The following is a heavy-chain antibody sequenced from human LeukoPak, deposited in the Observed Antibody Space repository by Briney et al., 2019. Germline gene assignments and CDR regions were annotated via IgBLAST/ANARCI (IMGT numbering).Heavy chain of an antibody. CDR3: AKDQRRAARPSVY. Sequence: QPGGSLRLSCAASGFTFSSYGMHWVRQAPGKGLEWVAFIRYDGSNKYYADSVKGRFTISRDNSKNTLYLQMNSLRAEDTAVYYCAKDQRRAARPSVYWGPGTLGTVSS. D-gene: IGHD6-6*01. CDR1: GFTFSSYG. CDR2: IRYDGSNK. J-gene: IGHJ4*02. V-gene: IGHV3-30*02.